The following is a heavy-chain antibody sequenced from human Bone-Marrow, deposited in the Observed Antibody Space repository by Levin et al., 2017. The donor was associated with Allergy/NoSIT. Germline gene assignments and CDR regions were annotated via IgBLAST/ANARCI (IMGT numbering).Heavy chain of an antibody. CDR1: GYTFTGYY. J-gene: IGHJ3*02. CDR2: INPNSGGT. Sequence: ASVKVSCKASGYTFTGYYMHWVRQAPGQGLEWMGWINPNSGGTNYAQKFQGRVTMTRDTSISTAYMELSRLRSDDTAVYYCARDRGLGDILTATVNGAFDIWGQGTMVTVSS. D-gene: IGHD3-9*01. V-gene: IGHV1-2*02. CDR3: ARDRGLGDILTATVNGAFDI.